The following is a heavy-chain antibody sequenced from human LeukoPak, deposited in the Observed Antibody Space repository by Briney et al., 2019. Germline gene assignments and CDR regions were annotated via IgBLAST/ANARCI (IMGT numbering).Heavy chain of an antibody. J-gene: IGHJ6*02. V-gene: IGHV3-13*04. CDR2: IGTTGDT. CDR3: ARSTIAVAYGMDV. D-gene: IGHD6-19*01. Sequence: GGSLRLSCAASGLTFSGYDMFWVRQATGKGLEWVSGIGTTGDTYYAGSVKGRFTISRENARNSLYLQMNSLIAGDTAVYYCARSTIAVAYGMDVWGQGTTVTASS. CDR1: GLTFSGYD.